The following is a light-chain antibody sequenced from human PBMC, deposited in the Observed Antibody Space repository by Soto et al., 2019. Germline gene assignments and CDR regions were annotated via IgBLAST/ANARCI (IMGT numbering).Light chain of an antibody. CDR2: AAS. J-gene: IGKJ1*01. CDR3: QQLNSYPPA. Sequence: IQLTQSPSSLSASVGDRVTITCRASQGISTYLAWYQQKPGKAPKLLIYAASTLHSGVPSRFSGSGSGTDFTLTISSLQAEDFATYYCQQLNSYPPAFGQGTKVEIK. CDR1: QGISTY. V-gene: IGKV1-9*01.